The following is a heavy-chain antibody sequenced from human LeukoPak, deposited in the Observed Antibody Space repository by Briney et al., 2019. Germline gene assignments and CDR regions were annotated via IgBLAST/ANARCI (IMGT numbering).Heavy chain of an antibody. D-gene: IGHD1-7*01. CDR1: GGFISSGTHY. J-gene: IGHJ3*02. Sequence: SSETLSLTCDVSGGFISSGTHYWTWVRQPVGKGLEWLGRVFTSGNPTYNSSLKSRLTISIDKSKNQFSLKLSSVTAADTAVYYCARRWNYKDAFDIWGRGTMVTVSS. V-gene: IGHV4-61*02. CDR3: ARRWNYKDAFDI. CDR2: VFTSGNP.